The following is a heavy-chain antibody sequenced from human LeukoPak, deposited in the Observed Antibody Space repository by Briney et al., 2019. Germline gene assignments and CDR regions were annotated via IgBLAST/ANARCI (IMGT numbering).Heavy chain of an antibody. CDR2: INWSGTNT. D-gene: IGHD6-6*01. V-gene: IGHV3-20*04. CDR3: ARDLGEYSTRSFDP. Sequence: GGSLRLSCAASGFTFDDYGMSWVRQAPGKGLERVSDINWSGTNTGYADSVKGRFTISRDNAKNSLYLQMNSLRAEDTALYYCARDLGEYSTRSFDPWGQGTLVTVSS. CDR1: GFTFDDYG. J-gene: IGHJ5*02.